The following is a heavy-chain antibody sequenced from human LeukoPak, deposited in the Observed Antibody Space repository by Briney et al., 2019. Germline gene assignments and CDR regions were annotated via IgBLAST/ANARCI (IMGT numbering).Heavy chain of an antibody. D-gene: IGHD3-10*01. Sequence: GGSLRLSCAASGFTVSSNYMSWVRQAPGKGLEWVGFIRSKAYGGTTEYAASVKGRFTISRDDSKSIAYLQMNSLKTEDTAVYYCTRDSALLWFGETPIEDVWGKGTTVTVSS. CDR1: GFTVSSNY. J-gene: IGHJ6*04. CDR3: TRDSALLWFGETPIEDV. CDR2: IRSKAYGGTT. V-gene: IGHV3-49*04.